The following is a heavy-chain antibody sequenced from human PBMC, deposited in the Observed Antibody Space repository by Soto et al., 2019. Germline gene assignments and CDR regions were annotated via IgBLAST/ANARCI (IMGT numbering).Heavy chain of an antibody. CDR2: ISGGGGST. Sequence: GGSLRLSCAASGFTFSSYAMSWVRQAPGKGLECVSSISGGGGSTYYADSVKGRFTISRDNSKNTLYLQMNSLRAEDTAVYYCAKAGDILSGYPEYFQHWGQGTLVTVSS. D-gene: IGHD3-9*01. CDR3: AKAGDILSGYPEYFQH. J-gene: IGHJ1*01. V-gene: IGHV3-23*01. CDR1: GFTFSSYA.